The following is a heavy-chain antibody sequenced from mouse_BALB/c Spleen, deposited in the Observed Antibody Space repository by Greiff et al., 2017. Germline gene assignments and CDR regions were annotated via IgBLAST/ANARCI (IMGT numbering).Heavy chain of an antibody. CDR2: ILPGSGST. Sequence: VQLQQSGAELMKPGASVKISCKATGYTFSSYWIEWVKQRPGHGLEWIGEILPGSGSTNYNEKFKGKATFTADTSSNTAYMQLSSLTSEDSAVYYCARRDYGVAMDYWGQGTSVTVSS. CDR1: GYTFSSYW. J-gene: IGHJ4*01. V-gene: IGHV1-9*01. D-gene: IGHD2-4*01. CDR3: ARRDYGVAMDY.